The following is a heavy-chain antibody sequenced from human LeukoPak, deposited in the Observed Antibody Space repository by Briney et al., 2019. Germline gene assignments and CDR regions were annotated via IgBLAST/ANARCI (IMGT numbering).Heavy chain of an antibody. Sequence: SETLSLTCTVSGGSISSYYWSWIRQPPGKGLEWIGYIYYSGSTNYNPSLKSRVTISVDTSKNQFSLKLSSVTAADTAVYYCARDKIGDYTIDYWGQGTLVTVSS. V-gene: IGHV4-59*01. CDR2: IYYSGST. J-gene: IGHJ4*02. CDR1: GGSISSYY. D-gene: IGHD4-17*01. CDR3: ARDKIGDYTIDY.